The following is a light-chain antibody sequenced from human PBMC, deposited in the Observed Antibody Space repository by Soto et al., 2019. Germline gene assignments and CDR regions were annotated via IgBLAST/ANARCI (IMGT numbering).Light chain of an antibody. CDR3: QQYANSPIT. V-gene: IGKV3-20*01. CDR2: GAS. Sequence: EIVLTQSPGTLSLTTGERATLSCRASQSVSNNYLAWYQQKPGQAPRRLVYGASNRATGIPDRFSGSRSGTDFTLTISRLEPEDFAVYYCQQYANSPITFGQGTRPEIK. CDR1: QSVSNNY. J-gene: IGKJ5*01.